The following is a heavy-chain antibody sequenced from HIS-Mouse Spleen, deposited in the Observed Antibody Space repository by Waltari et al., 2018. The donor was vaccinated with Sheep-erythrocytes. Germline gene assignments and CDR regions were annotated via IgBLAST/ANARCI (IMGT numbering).Heavy chain of an antibody. CDR1: GYSISSGYY. J-gene: IGHJ3*02. V-gene: IGHV4-38-2*02. CDR3: ARDLGYDILTGYYSDAFDI. CDR2: IYQSGST. Sequence: QVQLQESGPGLVKPSETLSLTCTVSGYSISSGYYWGWIRQPPGNGLEWIGSIYQSGSTYYNPSLKSRVTISVDTSKNQFSLKLSSVTAADTAVYYCARDLGYDILTGYYSDAFDIWGQGTMVTVSS. D-gene: IGHD3-9*01.